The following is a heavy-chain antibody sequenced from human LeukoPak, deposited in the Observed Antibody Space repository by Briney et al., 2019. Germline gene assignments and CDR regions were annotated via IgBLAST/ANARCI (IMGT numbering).Heavy chain of an antibody. CDR2: IIPIFGTA. J-gene: IGHJ6*03. Sequence: GSSVKVSCKASGGTFSSYAISWVRQAPGQGLEWMGGIIPIFGTANYAQKFQGRVTITADESTSTAYMELSSLRSEDTAVYYCAREYCTNGVCRPHYYYYMDVWGKGTTVTVSS. V-gene: IGHV1-69*01. CDR1: GGTFSSYA. CDR3: AREYCTNGVCRPHYYYYMDV. D-gene: IGHD2-8*01.